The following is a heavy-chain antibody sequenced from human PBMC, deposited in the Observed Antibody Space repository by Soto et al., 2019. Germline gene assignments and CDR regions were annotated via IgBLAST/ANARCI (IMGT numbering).Heavy chain of an antibody. D-gene: IGHD6-13*01. V-gene: IGHV4-4*07. Sequence: SETLSLTCTVSSGSFRTYYWSWIRQPAGKGLEWIGRIYSTGSTLYNPSLKSRITMSVDTSKNQFSPRLSSVTAADTAVYYCAGGAAADYFDYWGQGTVVTVSS. CDR3: AGGAAADYFDY. CDR2: IYSTGST. J-gene: IGHJ4*02. CDR1: SGSFRTYY.